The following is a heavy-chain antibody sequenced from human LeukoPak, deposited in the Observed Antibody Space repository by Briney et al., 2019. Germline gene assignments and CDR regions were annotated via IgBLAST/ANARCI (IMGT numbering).Heavy chain of an antibody. Sequence: SETLSLTCTVSGGSISSSSYYWGWIRQPPGKGLEWIGSIYYRGSTYYNPSLKSRVTISVDTSKNQFSLKLSSVTAADTAVYYCARSCSSTSCSLDYWGQGTLATVSS. D-gene: IGHD2-2*01. J-gene: IGHJ4*02. V-gene: IGHV4-39*07. CDR1: GGSISSSSYY. CDR3: ARSCSSTSCSLDY. CDR2: IYYRGST.